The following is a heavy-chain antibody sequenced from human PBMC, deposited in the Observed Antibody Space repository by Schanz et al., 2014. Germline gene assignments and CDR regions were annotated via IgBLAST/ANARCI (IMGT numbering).Heavy chain of an antibody. CDR3: ARGHYGLDV. J-gene: IGHJ6*02. D-gene: IGHD3-10*01. CDR2: ISGRGDST. Sequence: VQLVESGGGVAQPGRSLKISCETSGFAFSNYAMNWVRQAPGKGLEWVSLISGRGDSTHYADSVKGRFTISRDNSRKTLSLQMNSLRAEDTAVYYCARGHYGLDVWGPGTSVTVSS. CDR1: GFAFSNYA. V-gene: IGHV3-23*04.